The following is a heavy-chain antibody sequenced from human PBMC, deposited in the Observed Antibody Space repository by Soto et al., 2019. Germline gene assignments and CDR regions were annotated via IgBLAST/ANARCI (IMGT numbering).Heavy chain of an antibody. J-gene: IGHJ6*02. Sequence: XGSLSLSFAASGFTFSSYGMHGVRQAPGKGLEWVAVISYDGSNKYYADSVKGRFTISRDNSKNTLYLQMNSLRAEDTAVYYCAKETDGYNYGYYYYGMDVWGQGTTVTVSS. D-gene: IGHD5-12*01. CDR2: ISYDGSNK. V-gene: IGHV3-30*18. CDR3: AKETDGYNYGYYYYGMDV. CDR1: GFTFSSYG.